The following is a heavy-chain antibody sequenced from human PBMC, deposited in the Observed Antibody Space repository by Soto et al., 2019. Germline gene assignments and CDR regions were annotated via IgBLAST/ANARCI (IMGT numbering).Heavy chain of an antibody. CDR2: ISGYNGNT. J-gene: IGHJ6*02. CDR1: GYTFTGFG. CDR3: ARDRTSSPYFYVIDV. D-gene: IGHD2-2*01. Sequence: QVQLVQSGAEVKKPGASVKVSCKTSGYTFTGFGISWVRQAPGQGLEWMGWISGYNGNTNYAQKLQGRVTLTTDTSTSTAYMDLRSLRPDDTAVYSCARDRTSSPYFYVIDVWGQGTTVTVSS. V-gene: IGHV1-18*01.